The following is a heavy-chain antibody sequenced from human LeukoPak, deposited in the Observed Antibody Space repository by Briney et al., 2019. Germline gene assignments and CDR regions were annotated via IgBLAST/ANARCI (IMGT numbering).Heavy chain of an antibody. CDR2: IWYDGSNK. CDR1: GFTFSSYG. Sequence: PGRSLRLSCAAFGFTFSSYGMHWVRQAPGKGLEWVAVIWYDGSNKYYADSVKGRFTISRDNSKNTLYLQMNSLRAEDTAVYYCARDSSQYYYYGMDVWGQGTTVTVSS. J-gene: IGHJ6*02. CDR3: ARDSSQYYYYGMDV. V-gene: IGHV3-33*01. D-gene: IGHD6-13*01.